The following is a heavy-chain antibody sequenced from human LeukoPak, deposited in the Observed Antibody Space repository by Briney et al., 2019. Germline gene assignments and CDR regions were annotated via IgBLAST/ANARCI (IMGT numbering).Heavy chain of an antibody. CDR3: ARGPHERSGYPDD. J-gene: IGHJ4*02. CDR1: GYTFNTYG. CDR2: ISPYNGNT. V-gene: IGHV1-18*01. Sequence: ASVKVSCKPSGYTFNTYGITWVRQAPGQGLEWMGWISPYNGNTNYARKFQGKVTLTTDTSTSTAYMELRSLRSDDTAVYYCARGPHERSGYPDDWGQGTLVIVSS. D-gene: IGHD3-22*01.